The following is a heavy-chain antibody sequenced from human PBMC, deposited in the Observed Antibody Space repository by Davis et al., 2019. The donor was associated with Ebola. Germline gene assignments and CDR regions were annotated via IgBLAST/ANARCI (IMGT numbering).Heavy chain of an antibody. D-gene: IGHD3-22*01. CDR1: GFTFSSYA. V-gene: IGHV3-30-3*01. CDR3: ARGVIVVFDPAGGIDP. J-gene: IGHJ5*02. Sequence: PGGSLRLSCAASGFTFSSYAMHWVRQAPGKGLEWVAVISYDGSNKYYADSVKGRFTISRDNSKNTLYLQMNSLRAEDTAVYYCARGVIVVFDPAGGIDPWGQGTLVTVSS. CDR2: ISYDGSNK.